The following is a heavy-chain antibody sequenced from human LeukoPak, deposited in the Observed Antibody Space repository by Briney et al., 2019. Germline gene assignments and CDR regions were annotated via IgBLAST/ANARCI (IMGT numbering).Heavy chain of an antibody. D-gene: IGHD6-13*01. CDR2: IYTSGST. J-gene: IGHJ4*02. V-gene: IGHV4-4*07. Sequence: SETLSLTCTVSGGSISSYYWSWIRQPAGKGLEWIGRIYTSGSTNYNPSLKSRATMSVDTSKNQFSLKLSSVTAADTAVYYCARGGRRQQQYYFDYWGQGTLVTVSS. CDR1: GGSISSYY. CDR3: ARGGRRQQQYYFDY.